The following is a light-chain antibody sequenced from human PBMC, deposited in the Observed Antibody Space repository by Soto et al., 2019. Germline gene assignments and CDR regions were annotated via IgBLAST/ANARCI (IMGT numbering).Light chain of an antibody. CDR3: QSYDSSVSKVV. V-gene: IGLV1-40*01. Sequence: QSVLTQPPSVSGAPGQRVTISCTGSSSNIGAGYDVHWYQQLPGTAPKLLIYGNSNRPSGVPDRFSSSKSGTSASLAITGLQAEDEADYYCQSYDSSVSKVVFGGGTKVTVL. CDR2: GNS. CDR1: SSNIGAGYD. J-gene: IGLJ2*01.